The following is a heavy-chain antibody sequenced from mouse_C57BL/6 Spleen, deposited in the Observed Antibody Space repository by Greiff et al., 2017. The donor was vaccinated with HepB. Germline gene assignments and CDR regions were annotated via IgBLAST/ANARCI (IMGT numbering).Heavy chain of an antibody. J-gene: IGHJ2*01. CDR1: GFNIKDDY. CDR3: TTIYYGNYFDY. D-gene: IGHD2-1*01. CDR2: IDPANGDT. V-gene: IGHV14-4*01. Sequence: LVESGAELVRPGASVKLSCTASGFNIKDDYMHWVKQRPEQGLEWIGWIDPANGDTEYASKFQGKATITADTSSNTAYLQLSSLTSEDTAVYYCTTIYYGNYFDYWGQVTTLTVSS.